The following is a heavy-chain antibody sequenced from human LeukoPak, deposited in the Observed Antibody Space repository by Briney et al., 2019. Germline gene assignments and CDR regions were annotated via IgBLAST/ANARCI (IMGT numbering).Heavy chain of an antibody. D-gene: IGHD6-13*01. CDR1: GYTFTSYG. Sequence: ASVTVSCTASGYTFTSYGISWVRQAPGQGLEWMGIINPSGGSTSYAQKFQGRVTMTRDTSTSTVYMELSSLRSEDTAVYYCARDAPSRIAAGRFDPWGQGTLVTVSS. CDR2: INPSGGST. CDR3: ARDAPSRIAAGRFDP. J-gene: IGHJ5*02. V-gene: IGHV1-46*01.